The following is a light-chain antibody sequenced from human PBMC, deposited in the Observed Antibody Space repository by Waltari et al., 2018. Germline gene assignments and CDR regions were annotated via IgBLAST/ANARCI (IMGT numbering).Light chain of an antibody. CDR2: AAS. Sequence: DIQMTQSPSSLSASVGDRVTLICRAGQSIGGYLNWYQQKPGQAPKLLMYAASTLNSGVPSRFSGSGSGTDFTLTISSLQPEDFATYYCQQSYSSPYTFGQGTKLDI. CDR3: QQSYSSPYT. J-gene: IGKJ2*01. CDR1: QSIGGY. V-gene: IGKV1-39*01.